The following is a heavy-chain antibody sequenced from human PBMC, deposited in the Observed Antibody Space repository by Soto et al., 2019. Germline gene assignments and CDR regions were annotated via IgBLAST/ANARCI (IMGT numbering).Heavy chain of an antibody. CDR2: IYYSGST. D-gene: IGHD1-1*01. Sequence: SETLSLTCTVSGGSISSYYWSWIRQPPGKGLEWIGYIYYSGSTNYNPSLKSRVTISVDTSKNQFSLKLSSVTAADTAVYYCARRKLEPLQATNWFDPWGQGTLVTVSS. J-gene: IGHJ5*02. CDR1: GGSISSYY. V-gene: IGHV4-59*08. CDR3: ARRKLEPLQATNWFDP.